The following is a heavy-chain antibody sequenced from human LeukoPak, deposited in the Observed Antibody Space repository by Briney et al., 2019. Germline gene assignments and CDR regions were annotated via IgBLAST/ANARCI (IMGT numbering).Heavy chain of an antibody. D-gene: IGHD3-22*01. CDR3: ARRDRRHFDY. V-gene: IGHV1-46*01. J-gene: IGHJ4*02. Sequence: TGYXMHWVRQAPXQGLEWMGIINPSGGSTSYAQKFQGRVTITRDTSANTAYMELSSLRSEDTAVYYCARRDRRHFDYWGQGTLVTVSS. CDR1: TGYX. CDR2: INPSGGST.